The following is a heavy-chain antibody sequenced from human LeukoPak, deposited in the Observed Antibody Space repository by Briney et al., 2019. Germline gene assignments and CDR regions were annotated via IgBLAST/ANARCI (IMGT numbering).Heavy chain of an antibody. Sequence: GASMKVSCKASGGTFSSYAISWVRQAPGQGLEWMGGIIPIFGTANYAQKFQGRVTITADESTSTAYMELSSLRSEDTAVYYCARGLGIVPAAVDYWGQGTLVTVSS. D-gene: IGHD2-2*01. CDR1: GGTFSSYA. CDR2: IIPIFGTA. CDR3: ARGLGIVPAAVDY. V-gene: IGHV1-69*13. J-gene: IGHJ4*02.